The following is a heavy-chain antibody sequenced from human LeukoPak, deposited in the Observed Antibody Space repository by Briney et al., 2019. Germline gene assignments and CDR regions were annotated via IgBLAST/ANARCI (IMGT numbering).Heavy chain of an antibody. D-gene: IGHD3-9*01. CDR1: RVTFSGYT. J-gene: IGHJ4*02. CDR3: ARALYYDILTGYQTHTYYFDY. V-gene: IGHV3-21*01. CDR2: ISSRSSDI. Sequence: GGSLRLSCTASRVTFSGYTMNWVRQAPGKGLKWVSSISSRSSDIYYAASVKGRFTISRDNARNSLYLQMSSLRAEDTAVYYCARALYYDILTGYQTHTYYFDYWGQGTLVTVSS.